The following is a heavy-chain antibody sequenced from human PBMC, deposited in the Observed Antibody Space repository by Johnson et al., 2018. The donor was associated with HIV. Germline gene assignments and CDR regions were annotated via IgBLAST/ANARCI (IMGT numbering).Heavy chain of an antibody. D-gene: IGHD3-22*01. V-gene: IGHV3-11*04. J-gene: IGHJ3*02. CDR1: GFSVSDSY. CDR3: ARDYYDSSGYHHAFDI. CDR2: MSSSGSTI. Sequence: QVQLVESGGGLVQPGGSLRLSCGASGFSVSDSYMNWIRQAPGKGLEWISYMSSSGSTIYHADSVKGRFTISRDNSKNTVYLQMNSLRAEDTAVYYCARDYYDSSGYHHAFDIWGQGTMVTVSS.